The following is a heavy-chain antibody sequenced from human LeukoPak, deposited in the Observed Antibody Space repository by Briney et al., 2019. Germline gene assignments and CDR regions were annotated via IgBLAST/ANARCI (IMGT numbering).Heavy chain of an antibody. CDR1: GGSFSGYY. CDR3: ARQIPATANHYFDY. D-gene: IGHD2-15*01. CDR2: INHSGST. V-gene: IGHV4-34*01. Sequence: SSETLSLTCAVYGGSFSGYYWSWIRQPPGKGLEWIGEINHSGSTNYNPSLNSRVTISVDTSKNQFSLKLSSVTAADTAVYYCARQIPATANHYFDYWGQGTLVTVSS. J-gene: IGHJ4*02.